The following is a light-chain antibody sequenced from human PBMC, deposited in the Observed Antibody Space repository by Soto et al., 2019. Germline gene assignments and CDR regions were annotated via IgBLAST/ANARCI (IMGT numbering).Light chain of an antibody. CDR1: QSVSSN. V-gene: IGKV3-15*01. Sequence: DIVMTQSPATLSVSPGERATLSCRASQSVSSNLAWYQQKPGQAPRLLIYGASTRATGIPARFSGSGSGTEFTFTISSLQSEDFAVYYCQQYNDWPEAFGPGTKVDIK. J-gene: IGKJ3*01. CDR3: QQYNDWPEA. CDR2: GAS.